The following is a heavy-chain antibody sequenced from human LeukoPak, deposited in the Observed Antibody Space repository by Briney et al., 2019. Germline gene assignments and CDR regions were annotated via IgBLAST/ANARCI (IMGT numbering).Heavy chain of an antibody. D-gene: IGHD3-22*01. CDR3: ARADYDTSGYYADY. V-gene: IGHV3-64*01. CDR2: ISSNGGTT. CDR1: GFTFSTYA. J-gene: IGHJ4*02. Sequence: GGSLRLSCAASGFTFSTYAMHWVRQAPGKGLEYVSAISSNGGTTYYANSVKGRFTISRDNSKNTLYLQMGSLRAEDMAVYYCARADYDTSGYYADYWGQGTLVTVSS.